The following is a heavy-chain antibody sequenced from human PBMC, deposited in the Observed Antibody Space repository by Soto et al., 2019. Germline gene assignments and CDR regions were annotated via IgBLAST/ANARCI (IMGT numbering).Heavy chain of an antibody. CDR3: ATFGVIGEPFDY. Sequence: TLSLTCTVSGGSISSGDYYWSWIRQPPGKGLEWIGYIYYSGSTYYNPSLKSRVTLSLDTPSNQFSLRLSSLTAADTAVYYCATFGVIGEPFDYWGQGTLVTVSS. CDR2: IYYSGST. D-gene: IGHD3-10*01. V-gene: IGHV4-30-4*01. J-gene: IGHJ4*02. CDR1: GGSISSGDYY.